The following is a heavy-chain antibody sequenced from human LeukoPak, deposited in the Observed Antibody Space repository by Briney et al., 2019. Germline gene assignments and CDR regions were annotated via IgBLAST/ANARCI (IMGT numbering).Heavy chain of an antibody. CDR1: GGSISSGGYY. V-gene: IGHV4-31*03. CDR2: IYYSGST. CDR3: ARVQVSYYYYGMDV. Sequence: PSETLSLTCTVSGGSISSGGYYWSWIRQHPGKGLEWIGYIYYSGSTYYNPSLKSRVTISVDTSKNQFSLKLSSVTAADTAVYYCARVQVSYYYYGMDVWGQGTTVTVSS. D-gene: IGHD4-11*01. J-gene: IGHJ6*02.